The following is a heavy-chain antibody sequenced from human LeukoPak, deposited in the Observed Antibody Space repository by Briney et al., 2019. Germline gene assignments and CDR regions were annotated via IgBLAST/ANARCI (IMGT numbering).Heavy chain of an antibody. J-gene: IGHJ4*02. CDR3: ARDANYFDY. V-gene: IGHV4-59*12. CDR1: GGSISSYY. Sequence: SSGTLSLTCTVSGGSISSYYWSWIRQPPGKGLEWIGYIYYSGSTNYNPSLKSRVTISVDTSKSQFSLKLSPVTAADTAVYYCARDANYFDYWGQGILVTVSS. CDR2: IYYSGST.